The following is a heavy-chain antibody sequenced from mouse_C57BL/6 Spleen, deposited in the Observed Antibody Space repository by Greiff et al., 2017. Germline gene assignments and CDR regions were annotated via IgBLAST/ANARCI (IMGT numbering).Heavy chain of an antibody. CDR3: ARGGDYDDYAMDY. J-gene: IGHJ4*01. V-gene: IGHV3-6*01. CDR1: GYSITSGYY. D-gene: IGHD2-4*01. CDR2: ISYDGSN. Sequence: EVQLQQSGPGLVKPSQSLSLTCSVTGYSITSGYYWNWIRQFPGNKLEWMGYISYDGSNNYNPSLKNRISITRDTSTNQFFLKLNSVTTEDTATYYCARGGDYDDYAMDYWGQGTSVTVSS.